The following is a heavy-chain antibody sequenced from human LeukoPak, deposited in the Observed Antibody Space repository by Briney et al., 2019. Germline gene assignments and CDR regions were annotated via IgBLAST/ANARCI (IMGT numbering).Heavy chain of an antibody. CDR2: IGSDGTNR. J-gene: IGHJ6*03. D-gene: IGHD2-8*01. V-gene: IGHV3-48*04. CDR3: ARAPTPCFTYYMEV. CDR1: GFTLSSYG. Sequence: GGSLRLSCAASGFTLSSYGIRWVRQAPGKGLEWLSYIGSDGTNRFYAGSVKGRFTISRDNGKNSLYLQMNRLIAADTAVYYCARAPTPCFTYYMEVWVKGTTVTVSS.